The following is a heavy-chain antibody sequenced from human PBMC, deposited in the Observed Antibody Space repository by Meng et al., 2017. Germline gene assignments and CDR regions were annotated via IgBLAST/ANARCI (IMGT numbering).Heavy chain of an antibody. V-gene: IGHV3-33*01. CDR2: IWYDGSNK. CDR1: GFTFSSYG. J-gene: IGHJ4*02. D-gene: IGHD3-22*01. Sequence: GESLKISCAASGFTFSSYGMHWVRQAPGKGLERVAVIWYDGSNKYYADSVKGRFTISRDNSKNTLYLQMNSLRAEDTAVYYCAREVGYDSSGYYPDYWGQGTLVTVSS. CDR3: AREVGYDSSGYYPDY.